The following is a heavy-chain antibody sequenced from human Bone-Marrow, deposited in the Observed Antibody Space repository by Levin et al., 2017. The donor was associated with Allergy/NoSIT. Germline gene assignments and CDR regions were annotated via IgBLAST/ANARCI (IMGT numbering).Heavy chain of an antibody. CDR3: AKAGFGGSGWYLELES. J-gene: IGHJ4*02. V-gene: IGHV3-23*01. CDR2: ISGSGDKT. Sequence: GGSLRLSCAASGFAFSTYGMNWVRHTSGKGLEWVSAISGSGDKTHYADSVKGRFTVSRDNSKNTLFLQMHSLGVEDTATYYCAKAGFGGSGWYLELESWGQGTLVTVSS. D-gene: IGHD3-22*01. CDR1: GFAFSTYG.